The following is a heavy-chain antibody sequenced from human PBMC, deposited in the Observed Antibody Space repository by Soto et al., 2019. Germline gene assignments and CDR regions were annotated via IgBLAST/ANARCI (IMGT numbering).Heavy chain of an antibody. D-gene: IGHD1-26*01. Sequence: PGGSLRMCCAASGITYSSYAMSWVRQAPGKGLEWVSAISGSGGSTYYADSVKGRFTISRDNSKNTLDLQMNSLRAEDTAVYYCAKGGKSGSPPSSYYYGMDVWGQGTTVTVS. V-gene: IGHV3-23*01. CDR3: AKGGKSGSPPSSYYYGMDV. J-gene: IGHJ6*02. CDR2: ISGSGGST. CDR1: GITYSSYA.